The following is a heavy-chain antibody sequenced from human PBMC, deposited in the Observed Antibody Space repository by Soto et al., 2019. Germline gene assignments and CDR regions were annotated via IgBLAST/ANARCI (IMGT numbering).Heavy chain of an antibody. CDR2: IYYSGST. D-gene: IGHD6-19*01. CDR1: GGSISSYY. J-gene: IGHJ6*02. Sequence: SETLSLTCTVSGGSISSYYWSWIRQPPGKGLEWIGYIYYSGSTNYNPSLKSRVTISVDTSKNQFSLKLSSVTAADTAVYYCARDLVAGTHFYYYGMDVWGQGTTVTVSS. V-gene: IGHV4-59*01. CDR3: ARDLVAGTHFYYYGMDV.